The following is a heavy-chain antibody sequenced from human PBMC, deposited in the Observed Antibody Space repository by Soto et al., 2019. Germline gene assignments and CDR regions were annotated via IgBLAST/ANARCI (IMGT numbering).Heavy chain of an antibody. V-gene: IGHV4-30-4*01. D-gene: IGHD3-10*01. J-gene: IGHJ4*02. CDR3: ARGPGTMARAVVMD. CDR1: GASISSGYYY. Sequence: QVYLQESGPGLVKPSQTLSLTCTVSGASISSGYYYWSWIRQPPGKGLEWIGYIFYTESTYYNPSLRSRVSISVDTYKNQFSLKVNSVVAADPAVYYCARGPGTMARAVVMDWGQGTLITVSS. CDR2: IFYTEST.